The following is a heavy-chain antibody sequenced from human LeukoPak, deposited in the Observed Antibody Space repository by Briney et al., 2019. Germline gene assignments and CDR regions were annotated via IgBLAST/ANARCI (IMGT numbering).Heavy chain of an antibody. CDR1: GFSLRTSGVG. CDR3: AHTFYDSSVGPFDY. Sequence: SGPTLVKPTQTLTLSCTCSGFSLRTSGVGVGWIRQPPGKALEWLALIYWNDDKRYSPSLKSRLTLTKDTSKNQVVLTMTNMDPVDTATYYCAHTFYDSSVGPFDYWGQGTLVTVSP. D-gene: IGHD3-22*01. J-gene: IGHJ4*02. CDR2: IYWNDDK. V-gene: IGHV2-5*01.